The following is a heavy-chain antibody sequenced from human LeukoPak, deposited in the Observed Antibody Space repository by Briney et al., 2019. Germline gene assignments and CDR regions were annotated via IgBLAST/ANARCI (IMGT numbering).Heavy chain of an antibody. Sequence: GGSLRLSCAASGFTFSDYVRSGVRQAPGKGLEWVSGISGGSTFYADSVKGRFTISRDNSKNTLYLQMNSLRAEDTAVYYCVKGSSIPSHFDYWGQGTLVTVSS. V-gene: IGHV3-23*01. CDR1: GFTFSDYV. CDR3: VKGSSIPSHFDY. CDR2: ISGGST. J-gene: IGHJ4*02. D-gene: IGHD4-11*01.